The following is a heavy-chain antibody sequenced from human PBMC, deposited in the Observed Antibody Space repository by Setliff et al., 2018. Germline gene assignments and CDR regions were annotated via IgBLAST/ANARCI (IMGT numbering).Heavy chain of an antibody. CDR1: GFAFSSHA. CDR2: VGDGDGGT. J-gene: IGHJ3*02. CDR3: ARIAEYDTIDI. D-gene: IGHD3-16*01. V-gene: IGHV3-23*01. Sequence: GGSLRLSCATSGFAFSSHAMTWVRRAPGKGLEWVSAVGDGDGGTWYADSVKGRFTISRDNSKNTLYLQMGSLRAEDTAVYYCARIAEYDTIDIWGQGTMVTVS.